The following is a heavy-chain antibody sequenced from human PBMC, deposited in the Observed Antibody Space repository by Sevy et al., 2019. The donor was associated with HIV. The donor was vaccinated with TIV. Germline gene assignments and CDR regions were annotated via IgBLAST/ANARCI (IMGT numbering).Heavy chain of an antibody. V-gene: IGHV3-23*01. J-gene: IGHJ3*02. D-gene: IGHD2-15*01. CDR1: GFTFSSYA. Sequence: GGSLRLSCAASGFTFSSYAMSWVRQAPGKGLEWVSAISGSGGSTYYADSVKGRFTISRDNSKNTLYLQMNSPRAEDTAVYYRAKDHCSGGSCYSDAFDIWGQGTMVTVSS. CDR2: ISGSGGST. CDR3: AKDHCSGGSCYSDAFDI.